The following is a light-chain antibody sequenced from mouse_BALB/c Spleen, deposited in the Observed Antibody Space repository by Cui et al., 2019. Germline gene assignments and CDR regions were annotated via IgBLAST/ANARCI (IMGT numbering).Light chain of an antibody. CDR3: HQWSIYPWT. V-gene: IGKV4-80*01. CDR1: SSVSY. Sequence: HIVLTQSPAIMSASLGEEIPLTCSGSSSVSYMHWYQQKAGTSPKLLIYSTSNLACGVPSRFSGCGSGTFYSLTISGVEAEDAADYYCHQWSIYPWTFGGGTKLEIK. J-gene: IGKJ1*01. CDR2: STS.